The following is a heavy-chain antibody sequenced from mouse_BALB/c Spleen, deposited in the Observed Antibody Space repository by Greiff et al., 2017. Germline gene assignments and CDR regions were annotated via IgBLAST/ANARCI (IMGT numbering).Heavy chain of an antibody. CDR1: GYTFTSYY. Sequence: QVHVKQSGAELVKPGASVKLSCKASGYTFTSYYMYWVKQRPGQGLEWIGEINPSNGGTNFNEKFKSKATLTVDKSSSTAYMQLSSLTSEDSAVYYCTRSGNYYGSSSPWFAYWGQGTLVTVSA. D-gene: IGHD1-1*01. V-gene: IGHV1S81*02. J-gene: IGHJ3*01. CDR2: INPSNGGT. CDR3: TRSGNYYGSSSPWFAY.